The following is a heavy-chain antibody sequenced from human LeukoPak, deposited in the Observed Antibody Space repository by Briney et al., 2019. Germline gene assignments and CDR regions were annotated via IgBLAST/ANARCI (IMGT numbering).Heavy chain of an antibody. CDR2: ITNNGATT. J-gene: IGHJ4*02. CDR3: AKDWGYGSGTYYPH. D-gene: IGHD3-10*01. V-gene: IGHV3-23*01. Sequence: QPGGSLRLSCAASGFTFSSNSMNWVRQAPGRGLEWVSVITNNGATTYYADSVKGRFTISRDNSKNMLYLQMNSLRAEGTAVYYCAKDWGYGSGTYYPHWGQGTLVTVSS. CDR1: GFTFSSNS.